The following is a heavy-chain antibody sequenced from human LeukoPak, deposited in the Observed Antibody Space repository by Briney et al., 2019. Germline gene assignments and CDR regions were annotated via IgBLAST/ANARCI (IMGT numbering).Heavy chain of an antibody. CDR3: ARDGPLVGATYYFDY. Sequence: ASVKVSCKASGGTFSSYTISWVRQAPGQGLEWMGRIIPILGIANYAQKFQGRVTITADKSTSTAYMELSSLRSEDTAVYYCARDGPLVGATYYFDYWGQGTLVTVSS. CDR2: IIPILGIA. V-gene: IGHV1-69*04. CDR1: GGTFSSYT. D-gene: IGHD1-26*01. J-gene: IGHJ4*02.